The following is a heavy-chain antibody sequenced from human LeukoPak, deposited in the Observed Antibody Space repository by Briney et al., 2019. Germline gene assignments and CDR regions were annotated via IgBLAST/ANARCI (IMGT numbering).Heavy chain of an antibody. CDR2: IYYSGST. CDR1: GGSISSYY. Sequence: SETLSLTCTVSGGSISSYYWSWIRQPPGKRLEWIGYIYYSGSTNYNPSLKSRVTISVDTSKNQFSLKLSSVTAADTAVYYCARVGSWYSYYFDYWGQGTLVTVSS. V-gene: IGHV4-59*01. CDR3: ARVGSWYSYYFDY. J-gene: IGHJ4*02. D-gene: IGHD6-13*01.